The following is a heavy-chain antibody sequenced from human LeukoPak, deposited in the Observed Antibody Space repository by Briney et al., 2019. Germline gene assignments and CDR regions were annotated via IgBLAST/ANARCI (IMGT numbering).Heavy chain of an antibody. CDR3: AREEGYSYGQYPY. CDR2: ISSSSSYI. D-gene: IGHD5-18*01. Sequence: GGSLRLSCAASGFTFSSYSMNWVRQAPGKGLEWVSSISSSSSYIYYADSVKGRFTISRDNAKNSLYLQMNSLRAEDTAVYYCAREEGYSYGQYPYWGQGTLVTVSS. V-gene: IGHV3-21*01. CDR1: GFTFSSYS. J-gene: IGHJ4*02.